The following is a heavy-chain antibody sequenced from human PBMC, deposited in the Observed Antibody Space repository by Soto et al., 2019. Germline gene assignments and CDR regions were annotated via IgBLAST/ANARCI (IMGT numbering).Heavy chain of an antibody. CDR1: GGSFSGYY. CDR3: ARAAPCSSTSCYSGYWFDP. J-gene: IGHJ5*02. CDR2: INHSGST. V-gene: IGHV4-34*01. Sequence: SETLSLTCAVYGGSFSGYYWSWIRQPPGKGLEWIGEINHSGSTYYNPSLKSRVTISVDTSKNQFSLKLSSVTAADTAVYYCARAAPCSSTSCYSGYWFDPWGQGTLVT. D-gene: IGHD2-2*01.